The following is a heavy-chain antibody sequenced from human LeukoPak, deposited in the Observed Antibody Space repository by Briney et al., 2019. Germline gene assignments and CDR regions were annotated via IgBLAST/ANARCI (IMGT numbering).Heavy chain of an antibody. CDR1: GFTFSRYG. CDR2: ISNDGNNK. J-gene: IGHJ4*02. CDR3: ATGLCGGSCYQIEL. D-gene: IGHD2-15*01. Sequence: PGGSLRLSCAASGFTFSRYGLHWVRQAPGKGQEWEAIISNDGNNKRYADSVKGRFTISRDNSKNTVYLQMNSLRAEDTAIYYCATGLCGGSCYQIELWGQGTLVTVSS. V-gene: IGHV3-30-3*01.